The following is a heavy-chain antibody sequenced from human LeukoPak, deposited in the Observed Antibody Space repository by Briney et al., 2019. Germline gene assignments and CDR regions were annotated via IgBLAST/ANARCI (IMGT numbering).Heavy chain of an antibody. CDR1: GFTFDDYA. Sequence: GGSLRLSCAASGFTFDDYAMHWVRQARGKGLEWVSSISSSSSYIYYADSVKGRFTISRDNAKNSLYLQMNSLRAEDTAVYYCARANYGDAFDIWGQGTMVTVSS. D-gene: IGHD4-17*01. J-gene: IGHJ3*02. V-gene: IGHV3-21*01. CDR3: ARANYGDAFDI. CDR2: ISSSSSYI.